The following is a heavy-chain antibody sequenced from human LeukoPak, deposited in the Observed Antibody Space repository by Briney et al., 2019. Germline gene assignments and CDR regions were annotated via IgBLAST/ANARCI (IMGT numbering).Heavy chain of an antibody. Sequence: GSLRLSFAASGFTFSSYAMSWVRQAPGKGLEWVSAISGSGGSTYYADSVKGRFTISRDNSKNTLYLQMNSLRAEDTAVYYCASQGSYDSSGSRDYWGQGTLVTVSS. CDR3: ASQGSYDSSGSRDY. D-gene: IGHD3-22*01. J-gene: IGHJ4*02. V-gene: IGHV3-23*01. CDR1: GFTFSSYA. CDR2: ISGSGGST.